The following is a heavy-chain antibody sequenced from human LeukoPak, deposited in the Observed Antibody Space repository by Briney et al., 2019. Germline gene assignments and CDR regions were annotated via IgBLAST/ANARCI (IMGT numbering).Heavy chain of an antibody. CDR3: ARVRIEQQGIDY. V-gene: IGHV4-39*07. Sequence: PSETLSLTCTVSGGSISSSSYYWGLIRQPPGKGLEWIGSIYYSGSTYYNPSLKSRVTISVDTSKNQFSLKLSSVTAADTAVYYCARVRIEQQGIDYWGQGTLVTVSS. D-gene: IGHD6-13*01. CDR1: GGSISSSSYY. CDR2: IYYSGST. J-gene: IGHJ4*02.